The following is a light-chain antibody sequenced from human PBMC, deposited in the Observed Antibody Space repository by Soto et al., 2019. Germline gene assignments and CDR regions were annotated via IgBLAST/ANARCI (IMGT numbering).Light chain of an antibody. CDR2: GAS. V-gene: IGKV3-20*01. CDR3: QQYGSSGT. Sequence: EIVLTQSPGTLSLSLGERATLSCGASQSVSSNLAWYQQKPGQAPRLLIYGASNRATGIPDRFSGSGSGTDFTLTISRLEPEDFAVYYCQQYGSSGTFGQGTKVDIK. CDR1: QSVSSN. J-gene: IGKJ1*01.